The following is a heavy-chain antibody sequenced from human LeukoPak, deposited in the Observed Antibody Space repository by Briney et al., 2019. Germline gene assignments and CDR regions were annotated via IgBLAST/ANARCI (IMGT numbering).Heavy chain of an antibody. J-gene: IGHJ3*02. CDR2: IFYTGST. V-gene: IGHV4-39*02. D-gene: IGHD3-22*01. CDR3: ARGYDSSGYLRSFDI. CDR1: GDSISSNHYY. Sequence: PSETLSLTCTVSGDSISSNHYYWGWIRQPPGKGLEWIGTIFYTGSTNYNPSLKSRVTISVDTSNNQFSLKLTSVTAADTAVFYCARGYDSSGYLRSFDIWGQGTKVTVSS.